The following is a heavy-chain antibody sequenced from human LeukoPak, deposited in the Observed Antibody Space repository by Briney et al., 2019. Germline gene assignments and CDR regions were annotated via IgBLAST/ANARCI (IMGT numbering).Heavy chain of an antibody. D-gene: IGHD1-1*01. J-gene: IGHJ6*03. CDR1: GGSLSHHY. CDR3: ATEPTRTPYYYMDV. V-gene: IGHV4-4*07. CDR2: ISSSGSA. Sequence: SETLSLTCTVYGGSLSHHYWNWIRQPAGKGLEWIGRISSSGSANYNPSLKSRVTLSVDTSKNQLSLILNSVTAADTAVFYCATEPTRTPYYYMDVWGTGTTVIVSS.